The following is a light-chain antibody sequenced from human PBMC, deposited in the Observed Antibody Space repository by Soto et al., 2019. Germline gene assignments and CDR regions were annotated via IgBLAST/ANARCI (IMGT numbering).Light chain of an antibody. Sequence: DIQMTQSPSTLSASVGDRVTITCRASQTFSGWLAWYQQRPGKAPKLLIYKASTLESGVPSRFSGSGLGTEFTLTISSLQPDDFATYYCQQYDSFPLTFGGGTKVEIK. CDR3: QQYDSFPLT. CDR1: QTFSGW. CDR2: KAS. V-gene: IGKV1-5*03. J-gene: IGKJ4*01.